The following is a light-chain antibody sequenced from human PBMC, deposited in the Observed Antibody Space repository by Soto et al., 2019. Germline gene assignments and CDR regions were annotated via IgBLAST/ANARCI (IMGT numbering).Light chain of an antibody. CDR2: DAS. V-gene: IGKV1-5*01. J-gene: IGKJ1*01. Sequence: DIQMTQSPSTLSASVGDRVTITCRASQSISNWLAWYHQKPGKAPKLLIYDASTFESGVPSTFSGSRSGTEFPLTISSLQPDDFATFYCQQYNSYSWTFGQGTKVEMK. CDR3: QQYNSYSWT. CDR1: QSISNW.